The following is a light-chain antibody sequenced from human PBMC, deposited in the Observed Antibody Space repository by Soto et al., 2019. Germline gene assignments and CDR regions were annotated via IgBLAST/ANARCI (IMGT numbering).Light chain of an antibody. CDR3: QQSYSTPPT. CDR1: QSISND. Sequence: DIQMTQSPSSLSAYVGGRVTVTCRASQSISNDLNWYQQKPGNAPKLLIFAASSLQSGVPSRFSGSGSGTDFTLTISSLQPEDFATYYCQQSYSTPPTLGQGTKVDIK. J-gene: IGKJ1*01. CDR2: AAS. V-gene: IGKV1-39*01.